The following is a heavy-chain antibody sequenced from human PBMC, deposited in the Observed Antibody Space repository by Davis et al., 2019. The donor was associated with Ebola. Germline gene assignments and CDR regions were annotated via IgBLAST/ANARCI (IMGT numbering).Heavy chain of an antibody. Sequence: GESLKISCAASGFTFSSSAMNWVRQAPGKGLEWVSGIINSGGSTYYADSVNGRFSISRDDSRNTVYLQMSSLRDEDTAVYYCARGSENWNYVDYWGQGTLVTVSS. D-gene: IGHD1-1*01. V-gene: IGHV3-23*01. CDR1: GFTFSSSA. CDR3: ARGSENWNYVDY. J-gene: IGHJ4*02. CDR2: IINSGGST.